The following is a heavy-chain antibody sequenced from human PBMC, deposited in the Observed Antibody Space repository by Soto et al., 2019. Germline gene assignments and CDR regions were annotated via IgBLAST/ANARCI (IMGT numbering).Heavy chain of an antibody. CDR3: ANANVMVLAGSGLDD. J-gene: IGHJ4*03. Sequence: PSETLSLTXTVSGYSISSGSYCWWIRHPPGKGPEWIASIYHGGTTFYNPSLKSRVTISADNSNNQLSLKLRCVTAADTAVYYYANANVMVLAGSGLDDWGHGTMVTVSS. CDR1: GYSISSGSY. V-gene: IGHV4-38-2*02. D-gene: IGHD6-19*01. CDR2: IYHGGTT.